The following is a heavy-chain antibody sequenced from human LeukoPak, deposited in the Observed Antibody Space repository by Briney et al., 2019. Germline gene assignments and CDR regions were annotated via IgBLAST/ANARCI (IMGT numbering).Heavy chain of an antibody. V-gene: IGHV1-69*05. CDR3: ARDSSPEYCGGDCSSYYFDY. J-gene: IGHJ4*02. CDR2: IIPIFGTA. Sequence: SVKVSCKASGGTFSSYAISWVRQAPGQGLEWMGRIIPIFGTANSAQKFQGRVTITTDESTSTAYMELSSLRSEDTAVYYCARDSSPEYCGGDCSSYYFDYWGQGTLVTVSS. D-gene: IGHD2-21*02. CDR1: GGTFSSYA.